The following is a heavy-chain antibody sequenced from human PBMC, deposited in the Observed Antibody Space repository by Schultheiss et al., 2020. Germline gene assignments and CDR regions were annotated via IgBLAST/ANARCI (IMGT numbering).Heavy chain of an antibody. Sequence: SQTLSLTCTVYGGSFSGYFWGWIRQPPGKGLEWIGSIYYSGNTYYNPSLKSRVTISVDTSKNQFSLKLSSVTAADTAVYYCARHHNIVIVPTAMAFDYWGGGT. CDR2: IYYSGNT. CDR1: GGSFSGYF. CDR3: ARHHNIVIVPTAMAFDY. D-gene: IGHD2-2*01. V-gene: IGHV4-39*01. J-gene: IGHJ4*02.